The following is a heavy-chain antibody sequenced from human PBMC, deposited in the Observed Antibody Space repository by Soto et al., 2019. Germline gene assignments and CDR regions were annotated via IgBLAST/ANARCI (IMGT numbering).Heavy chain of an antibody. Sequence: VQLVESGGGVVQPGRSLRLSCAASGFTFSDYAMHWVRQAPGKGLEWVAVVSLDGRNTHYADSVKGRFTISRDSSKHTVSLEMTSLRAEDTAVYYCAKGGRQWLVTSDFNYWGQGALVTVSS. CDR1: GFTFSDYA. D-gene: IGHD6-19*01. J-gene: IGHJ4*02. CDR3: AKGGRQWLVTSDFNY. V-gene: IGHV3-30*18. CDR2: VSLDGRNT.